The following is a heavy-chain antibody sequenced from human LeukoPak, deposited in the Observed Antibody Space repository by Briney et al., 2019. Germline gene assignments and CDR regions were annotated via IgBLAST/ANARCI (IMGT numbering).Heavy chain of an antibody. J-gene: IGHJ4*02. CDR3: ARGGAHSDYEFDC. V-gene: IGHV4-59*01. D-gene: IGHD5-12*01. CDR1: GVSITSYY. Sequence: SETLSLTCTVSGVSITSYYWAWIRQPPGKGLERIGHLYSSGSSSYNPSLESRVVMSVDTSTNQFSLKLNSVTAADTAVYYCARGGAHSDYEFDCWGQGTLVTVSS. CDR2: LYSSGSS.